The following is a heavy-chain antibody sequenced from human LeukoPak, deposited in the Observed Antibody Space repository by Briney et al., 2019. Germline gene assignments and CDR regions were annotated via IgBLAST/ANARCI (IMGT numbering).Heavy chain of an antibody. D-gene: IGHD6-13*01. CDR2: IYPRDGST. CDR1: GYTFTSNY. Sequence: ASVKVSCKASGYTFTSNYIHWVRQAPGQGLEWMGMIYPRDGSTSYAQKFQGRVTMTRDTSTSTVYMELSSLRSEDTAVYYCARPRRSSSWLTGGLDYWGQGTLVTVSS. V-gene: IGHV1-46*01. J-gene: IGHJ4*02. CDR3: ARPRRSSSWLTGGLDY.